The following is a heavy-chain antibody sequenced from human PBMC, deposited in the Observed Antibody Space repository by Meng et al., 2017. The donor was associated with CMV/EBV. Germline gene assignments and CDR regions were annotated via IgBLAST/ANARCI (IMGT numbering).Heavy chain of an antibody. D-gene: IGHD3-9*01. CDR2: IYYSGST. J-gene: IGHJ4*02. Sequence: SETLSLTCTVSGGSISSSSYYWGWIRQPPGKGLEWIGSIYYSGSTYYNPSLKSRVTISVDTSKNQFSLKLSSVTAPDTAVYYCARDPPYYDILTGYFPSYYFDYWGQGTLVTVSS. V-gene: IGHV4-39*07. CDR1: GGSISSSSYY. CDR3: ARDPPYYDILTGYFPSYYFDY.